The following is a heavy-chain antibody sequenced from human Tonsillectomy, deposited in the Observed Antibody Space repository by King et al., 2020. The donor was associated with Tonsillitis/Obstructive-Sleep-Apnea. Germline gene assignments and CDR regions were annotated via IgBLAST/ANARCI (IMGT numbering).Heavy chain of an antibody. CDR3: AKETHSSGFGPFFHD. V-gene: IGHV3-30*18. D-gene: IGHD6-19*01. CDR2: ISSNGEGK. Sequence: VQLVESGGGVVQPGRSLRLSCAASGFTFSTYDMHWVRQAPGKGLEWVAVISSNGEGKYYGDSVKGRFTISRDNSKNTLYLQMNSLRAEDTAVYYCAKETHSSGFGPFFHDWGQGTLVTVSS. J-gene: IGHJ4*02. CDR1: GFTFSTYD.